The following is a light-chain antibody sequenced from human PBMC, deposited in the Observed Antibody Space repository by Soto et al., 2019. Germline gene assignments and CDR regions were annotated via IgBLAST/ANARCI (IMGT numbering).Light chain of an antibody. CDR3: QLLNNSPII. CDR1: QGIGSY. Sequence: IHVAQSPASVSASVLGRVTISFRASQGIGSYLAWYQQRPGKAPNLLIYAASTLQSAVPSRFSGTGSGTDFTLTISSLQPEDFATYYCQLLNNSPIIFGQGTRLEIK. CDR2: AAS. J-gene: IGKJ5*01. V-gene: IGKV1-9*01.